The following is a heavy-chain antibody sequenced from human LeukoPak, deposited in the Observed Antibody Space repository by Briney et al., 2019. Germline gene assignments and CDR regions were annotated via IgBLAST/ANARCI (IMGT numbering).Heavy chain of an antibody. CDR1: GYTFTGYY. V-gene: IGHV1-2*06. J-gene: IGHJ4*02. Sequence: ASVKVSCKASGYTFTGYYMHWVRQAPGQGLEWMGRINPNSGGTNYAQKFQGRVTMTRDTPISTAYMELSRLRSDDTAVYYCARDPTYYYDSSGYYFWGQGTLVTVSS. CDR3: ARDPTYYYDSSGYYF. D-gene: IGHD3-22*01. CDR2: INPNSGGT.